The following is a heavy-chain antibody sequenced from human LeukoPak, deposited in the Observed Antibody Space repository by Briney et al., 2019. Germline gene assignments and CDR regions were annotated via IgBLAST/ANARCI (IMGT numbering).Heavy chain of an antibody. CDR3: ARVASSWRMYYFDY. Sequence: PSETLSLTCAVYGGSFSGYYWSWIRQPPGKGLEWIGEINHSGSTNYNPSLKSRVTMSVDTSKNQFSLKLSSVTAADTAVYYCARVASSWRMYYFDYWGQGTLVTVSS. D-gene: IGHD6-13*01. J-gene: IGHJ4*02. V-gene: IGHV4-34*01. CDR1: GGSFSGYY. CDR2: INHSGST.